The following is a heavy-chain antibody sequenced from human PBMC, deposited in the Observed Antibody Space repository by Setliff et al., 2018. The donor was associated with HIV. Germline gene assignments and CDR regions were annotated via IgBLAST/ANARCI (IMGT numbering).Heavy chain of an antibody. CDR1: GGPLSGYC. J-gene: IGHJ1*01. CDR3: TRGPARRYPGSTVYGL. Sequence: SETLSLTCGLYGGPLSGYCWTWIRQSPEKGLEWIGEINDSGDTKYNPSLMSRLSMSVEKSKNEFSLKVTSLTAADTAVYFCTRGPARRYPGSTVYGLWGQGTPVAVSS. V-gene: IGHV4-34*01. CDR2: INDSGDT. D-gene: IGHD1-26*01.